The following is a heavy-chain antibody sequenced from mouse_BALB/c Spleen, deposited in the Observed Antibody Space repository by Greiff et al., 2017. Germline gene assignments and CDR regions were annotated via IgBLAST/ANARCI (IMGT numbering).Heavy chain of an antibody. Sequence: DVMLVESGGGLVKPGGSLKLSCAASGFTFSSYTMSWVRQTPEKRLEWVATISSGGSYTYYPDSVKGRFTISRDNAKNTLYLQMSSLKSEDTAMYYCTREDGNYPMDYWGQGTSVTVSS. J-gene: IGHJ4*01. CDR3: TREDGNYPMDY. CDR1: GFTFSSYT. D-gene: IGHD2-1*01. V-gene: IGHV5-6-4*01. CDR2: ISSGGSYT.